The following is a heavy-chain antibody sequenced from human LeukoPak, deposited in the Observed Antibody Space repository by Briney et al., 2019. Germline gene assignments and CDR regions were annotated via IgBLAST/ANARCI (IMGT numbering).Heavy chain of an antibody. V-gene: IGHV4-59*08. CDR2: IYYSGST. D-gene: IGHD3-3*01. CDR1: VDSICSYY. Sequence: SETLSLTCTVSVDSICSYYWSWIRKPPWKGLEWIGYIYYSGSTYYNPSLKSRVTISVDTSKNQFSLKLSSVTAADTAVYYCARAITIFGVGPYGMDVWGQGTTVTVSS. CDR3: ARAITIFGVGPYGMDV. J-gene: IGHJ6*02.